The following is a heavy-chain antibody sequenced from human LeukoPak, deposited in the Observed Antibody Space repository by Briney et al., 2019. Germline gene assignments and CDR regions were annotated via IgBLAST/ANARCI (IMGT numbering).Heavy chain of an antibody. D-gene: IGHD6-19*01. V-gene: IGHV3-48*03. Sequence: PGGSLRLSCAASGFTFSSYEMNWVRQAPGKGLEWVSYISSSGSTIYYADSVKGRFTISRDNAKNSLYLQMNSLRAEDTAVYYCARDQWLGETHYYFDYWGQGTLVTVSS. J-gene: IGHJ4*02. CDR2: ISSSGSTI. CDR1: GFTFSSYE. CDR3: ARDQWLGETHYYFDY.